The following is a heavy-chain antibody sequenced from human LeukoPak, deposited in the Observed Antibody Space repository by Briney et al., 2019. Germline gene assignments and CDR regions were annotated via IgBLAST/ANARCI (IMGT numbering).Heavy chain of an antibody. D-gene: IGHD6-13*01. Sequence: GGSLRLSCAASGFTFDDYAMHWVRQAPGKGLEWVSGISWNSGSIGYADSVKGRFTISRDNAKNSLYLQMNSLRAEDTALYYCAKDIRFRQQLVRYYFDYWGQGTLVTVSS. CDR2: ISWNSGSI. V-gene: IGHV3-9*01. J-gene: IGHJ4*02. CDR1: GFTFDDYA. CDR3: AKDIRFRQQLVRYYFDY.